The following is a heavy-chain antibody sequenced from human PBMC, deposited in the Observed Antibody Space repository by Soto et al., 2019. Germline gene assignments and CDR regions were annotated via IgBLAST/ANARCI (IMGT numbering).Heavy chain of an antibody. V-gene: IGHV3-30*03. CDR2: VSYDETNK. CDR1: GFTFSSYG. Sequence: QVQLVESGGGVVQPGKSLRLSCTTSGFTFSSYGMNWVRQAPGKGLEWVAVVSYDETNKYYADSVKGRFTISRDNSKNTLYLQMNRLTIEDTAVYYCVRDWGTYYYGAGSSHWGQGTQVTVSS. CDR3: VRDWGTYYYGAGSSH. D-gene: IGHD3-10*01. J-gene: IGHJ4*02.